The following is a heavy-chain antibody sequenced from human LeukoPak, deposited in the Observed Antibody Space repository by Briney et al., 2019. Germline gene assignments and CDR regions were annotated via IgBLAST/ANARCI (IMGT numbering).Heavy chain of an antibody. Sequence: SETLSLTCTVSGGSISISSCFWVWIRQPPGNGLEWIGSIYYSGATYYSPSLKSRLTISVDTSKNQFSLNLNSVTAADTAVYYCGKFVLVNYYFDYWGQGTLVTVSS. V-gene: IGHV4-39*01. CDR3: GKFVLVNYYFDY. CDR2: IYYSGAT. D-gene: IGHD2-8*02. J-gene: IGHJ4*02. CDR1: GGSISISSCF.